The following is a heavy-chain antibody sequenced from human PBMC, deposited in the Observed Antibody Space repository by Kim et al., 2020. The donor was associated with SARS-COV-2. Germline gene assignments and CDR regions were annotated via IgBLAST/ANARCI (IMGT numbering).Heavy chain of an antibody. CDR2: INSDGSST. J-gene: IGHJ4*02. V-gene: IGHV3-74*01. CDR3: SRHSSGGPDN. Sequence: GGSLRLSCAASGFTFSSYWMHWVRQAPGKGLVWVSHINSDGSSTSYADVVKGRFTISRDNTKNTLYLQMNSLRVEDTAVYYCSRHSSGGPDNWGQGTLVTVSS. CDR1: GFTFSSYW. D-gene: IGHD6-19*01.